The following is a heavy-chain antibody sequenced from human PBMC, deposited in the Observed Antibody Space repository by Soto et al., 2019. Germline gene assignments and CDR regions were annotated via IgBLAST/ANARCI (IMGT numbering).Heavy chain of an antibody. J-gene: IGHJ4*02. CDR3: ARDMVGCSGGTCYSYYFGY. D-gene: IGHD2-15*01. V-gene: IGHV3-11*01. CDR2: ISTSAGTI. Sequence: PGGSLRLSCAASGFTFSDYYMSWIRQAPGKGLEWVSYISTSAGTIYYADSVKGRFTISRDNAKNSLYLQMNSLRAEDTAVYYCARDMVGCSGGTCYSYYFGYWGQGTLVTVSS. CDR1: GFTFSDYY.